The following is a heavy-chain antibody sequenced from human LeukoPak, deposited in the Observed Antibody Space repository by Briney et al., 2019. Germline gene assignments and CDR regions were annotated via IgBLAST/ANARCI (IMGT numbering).Heavy chain of an antibody. CDR1: GFTFSSYS. CDR3: ARDLLETGYSSSWYPYYYYGMDV. Sequence: GSLRLSCAASGFTFSSYSMNWVRQAPGKGLEWVSYISSSSSTIYYADSVKGRFTISRDNAKNSLYLQMNSLRDEDTAVYYCARDLLETGYSSSWYPYYYYGMDVWGQGTTVTVSS. V-gene: IGHV3-48*02. J-gene: IGHJ6*02. CDR2: ISSSSSTI. D-gene: IGHD6-13*01.